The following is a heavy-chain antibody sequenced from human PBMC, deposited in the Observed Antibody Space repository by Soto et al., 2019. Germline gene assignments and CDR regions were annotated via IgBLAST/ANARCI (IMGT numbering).Heavy chain of an antibody. Sequence: QVQLVQSGAEVKKPGSSVTVSCKASGGTFSSYTISWVRQAPGQGLEWMGGIIPIFGTANYAQKFQGRVTITADESTSTADMELSSLRSADTAVYYCARGNHRRLQLWYFDLWGRGTLVTVSS. J-gene: IGHJ2*01. CDR3: ARGNHRRLQLWYFDL. CDR1: GGTFSSYT. CDR2: IIPIFGTA. D-gene: IGHD6-25*01. V-gene: IGHV1-69*12.